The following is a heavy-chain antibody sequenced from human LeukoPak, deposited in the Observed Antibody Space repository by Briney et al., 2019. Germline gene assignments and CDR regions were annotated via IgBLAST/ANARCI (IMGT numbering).Heavy chain of an antibody. Sequence: GSLRLSCAASGFTFSDYYMSWIRQPPGKGLEWIAYGHHSESSNYNPSFRSRVTIPVDTSRNQFSLRLTSVTAADTAVYYCARESAGSLHDSTAAFHYWGQGILVIVSS. CDR1: GFTFSDYY. CDR3: ARESAGSLHDSTAAFHY. D-gene: IGHD2-8*02. J-gene: IGHJ4*02. V-gene: IGHV4-59*01. CDR2: GHHSESS.